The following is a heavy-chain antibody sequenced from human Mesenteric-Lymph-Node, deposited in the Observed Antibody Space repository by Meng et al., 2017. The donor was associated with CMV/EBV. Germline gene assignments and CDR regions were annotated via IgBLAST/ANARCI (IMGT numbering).Heavy chain of an antibody. CDR1: AISFTDYH. CDR2: IKQDGSEK. D-gene: IGHD5/OR15-5a*01. CDR3: ARLIYDNDHMFDS. Sequence: GESLKISCAASAISFTDYHVDWVRQAPGKGLEWVANIKQDGSEKYYVDSVKGRFTISRDNARNSLYLQMNSLRAEDTAVYYCARLIYDNDHMFDSWGQGTLVTVSS. V-gene: IGHV3-7*01. J-gene: IGHJ4*02.